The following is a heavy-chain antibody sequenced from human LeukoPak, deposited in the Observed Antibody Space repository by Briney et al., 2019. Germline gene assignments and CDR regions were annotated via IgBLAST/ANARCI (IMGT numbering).Heavy chain of an antibody. CDR1: GFTFSDFT. D-gene: IGHD5-18*01. CDR3: ARADWDTAMIDY. CDR2: ISGSSSSYI. V-gene: IGHV3-21*01. Sequence: GGSLRLSCAASGFTFSDFTMNWVRQAPGKGLEWMSCISGSSSSYIYYSDSVRGRFTISRDNAKNSLYLQMNSLRAEDTAVYYCARADWDTAMIDYWGQGTLVTVSS. J-gene: IGHJ4*02.